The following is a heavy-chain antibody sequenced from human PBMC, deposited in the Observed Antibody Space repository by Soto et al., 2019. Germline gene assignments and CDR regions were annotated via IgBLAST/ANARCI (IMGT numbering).Heavy chain of an antibody. CDR3: AREGYDILTGYSVGWFDP. V-gene: IGHV1-3*01. CDR2: INAGNGNT. CDR1: GYTFTSYA. D-gene: IGHD3-9*01. Sequence: ASVKVSCKASGYTFTSYAMHWVRQAPGQRLEWMGWINAGNGNTKYSQKFQGRVTITRDTSASTAYMELSSLRSEDTAVYYCAREGYDILTGYSVGWFDPWGQGTLVTVSS. J-gene: IGHJ5*02.